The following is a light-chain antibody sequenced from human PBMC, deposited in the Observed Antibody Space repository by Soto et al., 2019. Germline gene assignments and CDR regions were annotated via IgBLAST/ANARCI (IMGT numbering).Light chain of an antibody. CDR2: GAS. V-gene: IGKV3-15*01. Sequence: IALTQSPDTLYLSPGDRATLSCRASQSVGSSYVAWYQHKPGQAPRLLIHGASTGAIGVPDRFSGSGSGTEFTLTISTLQSEDSAIYYCHQYKNWPWTFGQGTKVDI. CDR1: QSVGSSY. J-gene: IGKJ1*01. CDR3: HQYKNWPWT.